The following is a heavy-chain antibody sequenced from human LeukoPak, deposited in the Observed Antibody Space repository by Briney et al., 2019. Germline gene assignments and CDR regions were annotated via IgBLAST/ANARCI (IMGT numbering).Heavy chain of an antibody. CDR3: ARDLSSRDAY. CDR1: GFTVSINW. J-gene: IGHJ4*02. V-gene: IGHV3-7*03. Sequence: PGGSLRLSCAASGFTVSINWMGWVRQAPGKGLEWVASLKEDGSRQYYVDSVRGRFTISRDNAKNSLYLQMGSLRVEDTAVYYCARDLSSRDAYWGQGTLVTVSS. D-gene: IGHD6-13*01. CDR2: LKEDGSRQ.